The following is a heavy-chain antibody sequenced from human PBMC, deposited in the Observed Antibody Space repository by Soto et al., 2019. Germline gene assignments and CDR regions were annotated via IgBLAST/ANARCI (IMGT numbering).Heavy chain of an antibody. V-gene: IGHV1-3*01. CDR1: GYSFTTYA. Sequence: GESLKISCKGSGYSFTTYAIGWVRQVPGKGLEWMGWINAGNGNTKYSQKCQGRVTITRDTSASTAYMELSSLRSEDTAVYYCARPLGYCSGGSCYSWWAIDIWGQGTMVTVSS. J-gene: IGHJ3*02. D-gene: IGHD2-15*01. CDR3: ARPLGYCSGGSCYSWWAIDI. CDR2: INAGNGNT.